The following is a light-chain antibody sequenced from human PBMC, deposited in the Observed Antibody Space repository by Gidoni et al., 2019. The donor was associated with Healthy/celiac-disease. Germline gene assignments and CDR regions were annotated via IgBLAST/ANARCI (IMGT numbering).Light chain of an antibody. V-gene: IGKV4-1*01. J-gene: IGKJ5*01. CDR2: WAS. Sequence: DIVMTQSPDSLAVSRGARATINCKSSQSVLYSSNNKNYLAWYQQKPGKPPKLLIYWASTRESGVPDRFSGSWSGTDFPLTISSLQAEDVAVYYCQQYYSTPSITFGQGTRLEIK. CDR3: QQYYSTPSIT. CDR1: QSVLYSSNNKNY.